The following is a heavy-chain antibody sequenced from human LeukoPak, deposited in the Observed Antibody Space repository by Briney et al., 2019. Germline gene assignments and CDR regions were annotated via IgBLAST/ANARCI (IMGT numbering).Heavy chain of an antibody. CDR1: GFPFNTYW. Sequence: GGSLRLSCAASGFPFNTYWMRWVRQAPGKGLEWVANIKQDGSNKYYVDSVKGRFTISRDNAKNSLFLQMNSLTAEDTAVYYCARGGGGTIPFDYWGQGTLVTVSS. CDR2: IKQDGSNK. V-gene: IGHV3-7*04. CDR3: ARGGGGTIPFDY. D-gene: IGHD2-15*01. J-gene: IGHJ4*02.